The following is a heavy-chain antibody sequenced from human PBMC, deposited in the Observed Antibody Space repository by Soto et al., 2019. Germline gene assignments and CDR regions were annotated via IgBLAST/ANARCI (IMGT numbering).Heavy chain of an antibody. V-gene: IGHV3-23*01. CDR1: GITISNYP. Sequence: EVQLLESGGGLVQPGGSLRLSCAASGITISNYPMSWVRQAPGKGLDWVSGISGSGDRTYYADSAKGRFTISKDISKNSLSLQVDSLGGDDTAVYFCVKDDGGSPSTPPLWGQGTLVTVSS. J-gene: IGHJ4*02. D-gene: IGHD2-15*01. CDR3: VKDDGGSPSTPPL. CDR2: ISGSGDRT.